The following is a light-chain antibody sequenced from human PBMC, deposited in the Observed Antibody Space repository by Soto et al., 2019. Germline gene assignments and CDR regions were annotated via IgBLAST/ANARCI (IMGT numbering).Light chain of an antibody. J-gene: IGLJ1*01. CDR2: DVS. CDR3: SSYTSSSTLYV. Sequence: QSVLTQPASVSGSPGQSITISCTGTSSDVGGYNYVSWYQQHPGKAPKLMIYDVSNRPSGVSNRFSGSKSGNTAYLTISGLLAEDDADYYCSSYTSSSTLYVFGTGTKLTVL. CDR1: SSDVGGYNY. V-gene: IGLV2-14*01.